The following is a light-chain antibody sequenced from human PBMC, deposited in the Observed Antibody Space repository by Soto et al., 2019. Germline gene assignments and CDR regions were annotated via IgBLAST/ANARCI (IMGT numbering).Light chain of an antibody. CDR1: SSDVGGYNY. Sequence: QSALTQPRSVSGSPGQSVTISCTGTSSDVGGYNYVSWYQHHPGKAPEVIIYDVIKRPSGVPDRFSGSKSGNTASLTISGLQAEDEADYYCCSYAGSDTFVFGTGTKLTDL. J-gene: IGLJ1*01. CDR2: DVI. V-gene: IGLV2-11*01. CDR3: CSYAGSDTFV.